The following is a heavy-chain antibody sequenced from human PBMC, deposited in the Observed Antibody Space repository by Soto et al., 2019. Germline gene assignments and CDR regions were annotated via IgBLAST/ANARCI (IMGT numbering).Heavy chain of an antibody. V-gene: IGHV4-59*01. CDR2: IYYSGST. Sequence: SETLSLTCTVSGGSISSYYWSWIRQPPGKGLEWIGYIYYSGSTNYNPSLKSRVTISEDTSKNQFSLKLSSVTAADTAVYYCARLTLYYDILTGFDSFFDPWGQGTLVTVSS. CDR1: GGSISSYY. D-gene: IGHD3-9*01. J-gene: IGHJ5*02. CDR3: ARLTLYYDILTGFDSFFDP.